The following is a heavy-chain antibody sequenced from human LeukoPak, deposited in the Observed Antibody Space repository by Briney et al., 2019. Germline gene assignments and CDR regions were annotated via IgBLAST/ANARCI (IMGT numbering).Heavy chain of an antibody. J-gene: IGHJ4*02. Sequence: ASVKVSGKASGGTFSSYAISWVRQAPGQGLEWMGGFYPEDGETIYAQKFQGRVTMTEDTSTDTAYMELSSLRSEDTAVYYCAAVTYGQGYWGQGTLVTVSS. D-gene: IGHD3-10*01. CDR3: AAVTYGQGY. V-gene: IGHV1-24*01. CDR2: FYPEDGET. CDR1: GGTFSSYA.